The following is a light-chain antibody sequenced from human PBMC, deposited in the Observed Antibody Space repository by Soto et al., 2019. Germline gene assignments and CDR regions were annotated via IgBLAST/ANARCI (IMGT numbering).Light chain of an antibody. CDR2: AAS. Sequence: IQMTQSPSSLSASVGDRVTTTCRASQIIGNYLNWYHQKPGRAPKLLIYAASNLQSGVPSRFSGSGSGTHFTLTISSLQPEDFAAYYCQQTFTTLSFGGGTKVDIK. V-gene: IGKV1-39*01. CDR1: QIIGNY. J-gene: IGKJ4*01. CDR3: QQTFTTLS.